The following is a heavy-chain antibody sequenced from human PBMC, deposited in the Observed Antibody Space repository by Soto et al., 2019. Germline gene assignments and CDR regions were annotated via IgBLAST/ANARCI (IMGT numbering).Heavy chain of an antibody. Sequence: EVQLVESGGGLVQPGESLRLSCAASGFTFSAFWMTWLRQAPGKGLEWVANIKRDGTVTHYGDSVEGRCTLSRDNAQNSLFLQLNSLRPEDTAMDYCATYLSQTGEFFYDAFDVWGQGTFVTVSS. CDR3: ATYLSQTGEFFYDAFDV. CDR2: IKRDGTVT. J-gene: IGHJ3*01. V-gene: IGHV3-7*05. CDR1: GFTFSAFW. D-gene: IGHD2-21*01.